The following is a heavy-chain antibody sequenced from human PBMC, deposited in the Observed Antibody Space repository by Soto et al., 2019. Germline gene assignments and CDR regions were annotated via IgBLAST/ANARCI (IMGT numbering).Heavy chain of an antibody. Sequence: EVQLLESGGGLVQPGGSLRLSCAASGFTFSSYSRTWVRQAPGKGLEWVSVITGSGADTYYADSVKGRFTISRDNSKNTLYLQMNSRRAEDTAVYYCAKKNGGQRPCDSWGQGTLVTVSS. CDR2: ITGSGADT. CDR3: AKKNGGQRPCDS. V-gene: IGHV3-23*01. J-gene: IGHJ4*02. CDR1: GFTFSSYS. D-gene: IGHD1-1*01.